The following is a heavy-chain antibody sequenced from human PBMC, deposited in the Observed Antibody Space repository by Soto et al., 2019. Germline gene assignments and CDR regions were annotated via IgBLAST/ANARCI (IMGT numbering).Heavy chain of an antibody. CDR1: GGSISSGGYY. CDR3: AREGGPRSSWYFGQSSYNWFDP. CDR2: IYYSGST. J-gene: IGHJ5*02. Sequence: PSETLSLTCTVSGGSISSGGYYWSWIRQHPGKGLEWIGYIYYSGSTYYNPSLKSRVTISVDTSKNQFSLKLSSVTAADTAVYYCAREGGPRSSWYFGQSSYNWFDPWGQGTLVTVSS. D-gene: IGHD6-13*01. V-gene: IGHV4-31*03.